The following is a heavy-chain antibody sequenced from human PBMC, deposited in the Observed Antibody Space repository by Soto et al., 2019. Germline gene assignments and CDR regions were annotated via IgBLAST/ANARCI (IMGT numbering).Heavy chain of an antibody. CDR2: IIPSFGTA. Sequence: QVHLVQSGAEVKKPGTSVRVSCKASGGAVSDYVIAWVRQAPGQGPEWMGGIIPSFGTANYAQTFLGRVTRTADKSTNTAYLELNSLTYEDTAVYYCARASLGPGYIAGKGWFDPWGQGTLVNVSS. CDR1: GGAVSDYV. J-gene: IGHJ5*02. D-gene: IGHD6-13*01. CDR3: ARASLGPGYIAGKGWFDP. V-gene: IGHV1-69*06.